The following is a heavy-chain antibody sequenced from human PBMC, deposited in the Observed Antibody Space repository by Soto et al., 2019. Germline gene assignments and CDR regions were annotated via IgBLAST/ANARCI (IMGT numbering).Heavy chain of an antibody. Sequence: PSETLSLTCTVSGGSISSYYWSWIRQPPGKGLEWIGYIYYSGSTNYNPSLKSRVTISVDTSKNQFSLKLSSVTAADTAVYYCARLVVVVAATHPWFDPWGQGTLVTVSS. D-gene: IGHD2-15*01. V-gene: IGHV4-59*08. CDR2: IYYSGST. CDR3: ARLVVVVAATHPWFDP. J-gene: IGHJ5*02. CDR1: GGSISSYY.